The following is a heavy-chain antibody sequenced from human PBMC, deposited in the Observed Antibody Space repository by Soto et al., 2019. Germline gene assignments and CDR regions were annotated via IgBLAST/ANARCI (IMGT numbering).Heavy chain of an antibody. CDR3: ARGLDFWIGSNQGDYYYYGMDV. Sequence: SETLSLTCTVSGGSISSYYWSWIRQPPGKGLEWIGYIYYSGSTNYNPSLKSRVTISVDTSKNQFSLKLSSVTAADTAVYYCARGLDFWIGSNQGDYYYYGMDVWGQGTTVTVSS. CDR2: IYYSGST. J-gene: IGHJ6*02. CDR1: GGSISSYY. D-gene: IGHD3-3*01. V-gene: IGHV4-59*01.